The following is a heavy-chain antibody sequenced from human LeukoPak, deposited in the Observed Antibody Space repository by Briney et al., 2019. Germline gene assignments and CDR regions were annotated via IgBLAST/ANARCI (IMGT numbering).Heavy chain of an antibody. V-gene: IGHV1-2*04. Sequence: GASVKVSCKASGYTFTGYYMHWVRQAPGQGLEWMGWINPNSGGTNYAQKFQGWVTMTRDTSISTAYMELSRLRSDDTAVYYCARPQLGLGVDAFDIWGQGTMVTVSS. D-gene: IGHD1-1*01. CDR1: GYTFTGYY. CDR2: INPNSGGT. CDR3: ARPQLGLGVDAFDI. J-gene: IGHJ3*02.